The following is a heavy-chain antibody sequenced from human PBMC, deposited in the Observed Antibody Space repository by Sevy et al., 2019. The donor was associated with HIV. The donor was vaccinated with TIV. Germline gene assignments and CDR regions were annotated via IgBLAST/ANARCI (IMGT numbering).Heavy chain of an antibody. CDR2: VYHSGST. J-gene: IGHJ3*02. D-gene: IGHD6-13*01. Sequence: SETLSLTCAVSGYSISSGYYWGWIRQPPGKGLQWIGDVYHSGSTYCNSSLKSRVTISVDTSKNWFSLNLNSVTAADTAVYHCARRRSWADAFDIWGQGTMVTVSS. CDR1: GYSISSGYY. V-gene: IGHV4-38-2*01. CDR3: ARRRSWADAFDI.